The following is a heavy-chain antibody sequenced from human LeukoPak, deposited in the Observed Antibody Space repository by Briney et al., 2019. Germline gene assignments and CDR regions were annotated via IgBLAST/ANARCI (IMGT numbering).Heavy chain of an antibody. J-gene: IGHJ3*02. D-gene: IGHD3-22*01. V-gene: IGHV4-59*08. CDR1: ACSISSYY. CDR3: ARLGSYYYDILAAFDI. Sequence: SETLSLTCTVSACSISSYYWVWLRQPPGKGLEGSGYIYYSGSTNDNPFLKSRVIITVDTSKNQSSLKLSSVPAADTAVYYCARLGSYYYDILAAFDIWGQGTMVTVSS. CDR2: IYYSGST.